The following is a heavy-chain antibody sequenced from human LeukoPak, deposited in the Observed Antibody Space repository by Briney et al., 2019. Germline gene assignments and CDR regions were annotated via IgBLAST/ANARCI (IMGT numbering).Heavy chain of an antibody. CDR3: AREVGATRGLDP. J-gene: IGHJ5*02. V-gene: IGHV3-53*01. CDR1: GFTVSSNY. CDR2: IYSGGST. Sequence: GGSLRLSCAASGFTVSSNYMSWVRQAPGKELEWVSIIYSGGSTYYADSVKGRFTISRDTSKNTLYLQMNSLRAEDTAVYYCAREVGATRGLDPWGQGTLVTVSS. D-gene: IGHD1-26*01.